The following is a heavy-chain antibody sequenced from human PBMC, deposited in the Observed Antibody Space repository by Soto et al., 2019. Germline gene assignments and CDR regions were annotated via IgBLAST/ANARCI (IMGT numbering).Heavy chain of an antibody. Sequence: QVQLVQSGAEVKKPGASVKVSCKASGYTFTSYGISWVRQAPGQGLEWMGWISAYNGNTNYAQKLQGRDTMTTDTSTSTAYMELRSLRSDDTAVYYCAWGNTAMVLFDYYYMDVWGKGTTVTVSS. V-gene: IGHV1-18*01. D-gene: IGHD5-18*01. CDR1: GYTFTSYG. J-gene: IGHJ6*03. CDR2: ISAYNGNT. CDR3: AWGNTAMVLFDYYYMDV.